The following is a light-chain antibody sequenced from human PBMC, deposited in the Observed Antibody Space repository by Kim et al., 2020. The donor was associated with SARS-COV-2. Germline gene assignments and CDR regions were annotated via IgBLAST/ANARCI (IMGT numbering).Light chain of an antibody. V-gene: IGKV3-20*01. CDR3: QQYGRAPYT. CDR2: GVS. J-gene: IGKJ2*01. CDR1: QSVSSGY. Sequence: SPGERATLSCRASQSVSSGYLNWYQQKPGQPPRLLIYGVSTRATGIPDRFSGSGSGTDFTLTISRLEPEDFAVYYCQQYGRAPYTFGQGTKLEI.